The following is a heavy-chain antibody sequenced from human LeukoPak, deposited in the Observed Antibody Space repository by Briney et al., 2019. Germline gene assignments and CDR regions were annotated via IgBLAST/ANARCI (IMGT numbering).Heavy chain of an antibody. CDR1: GFTFSSYG. D-gene: IGHD3-16*01. V-gene: IGHV3-23*01. J-gene: IGHJ6*03. CDR2: ISGSGGST. CDR3: AKAGPYDYVWGSAYYYMDA. Sequence: GGSLRLSCAASGFTFSSYGMSWVRQAPGKGLEWVSAISGSGGSTYYADSVKGRFTISRDNSKNTLYLQMNSLRAEDTAVYYCAKAGPYDYVWGSAYYYMDAWGKGTTVTISS.